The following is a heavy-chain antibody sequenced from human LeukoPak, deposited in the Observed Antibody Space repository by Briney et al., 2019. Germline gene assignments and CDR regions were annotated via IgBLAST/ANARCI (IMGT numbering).Heavy chain of an antibody. V-gene: IGHV4-34*01. CDR3: ARNRIATVGLIRSFDL. CDR1: GGSFSDYY. CDR2: INHSGST. D-gene: IGHD6-13*01. Sequence: SETLSLTCAVYGGSFSDYYWSWIRQPPGNGLEWMGEINHSGSTTYYPSLKSRVTISVDTSKNQFSLRLSSVTAADTAVYYCARNRIATVGLIRSFDLWGRGTLVTVSS. J-gene: IGHJ2*01.